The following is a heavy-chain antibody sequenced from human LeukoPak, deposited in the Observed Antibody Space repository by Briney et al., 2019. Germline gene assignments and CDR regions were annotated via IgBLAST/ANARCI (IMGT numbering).Heavy chain of an antibody. V-gene: IGHV3-33*06. D-gene: IGHD2-8*01. CDR1: GFTFSSYG. Sequence: GRSLRLSCAASGFTFSSYGMHWVRQAPGKGLEWVAAIWYDGSNKYYADSVKGRFTISRDNSKNTLYLQMNSLRAEDTAVYYCAKDFGGLVYAILGLDYWGQGTLVTVSS. J-gene: IGHJ4*02. CDR3: AKDFGGLVYAILGLDY. CDR2: IWYDGSNK.